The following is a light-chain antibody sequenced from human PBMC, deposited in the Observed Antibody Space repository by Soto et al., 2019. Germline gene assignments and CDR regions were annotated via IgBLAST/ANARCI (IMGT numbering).Light chain of an antibody. J-gene: IGKJ1*01. Sequence: DIQRTQSPSSLSASVGDRVTISCRASQSSSSILNWYKQKPGKAPELLIYAASSLQSGVPPRLSGSRSGTDFTLAISSLQPEDFATYYCLQSDTTSWTCGQGTKVDIK. CDR1: QSSSSI. CDR2: AAS. V-gene: IGKV1-39*01. CDR3: LQSDTTSWT.